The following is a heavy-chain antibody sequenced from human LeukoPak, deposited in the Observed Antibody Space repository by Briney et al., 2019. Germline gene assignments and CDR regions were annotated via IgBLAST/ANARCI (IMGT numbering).Heavy chain of an antibody. Sequence: GGSLRLSCAASGFIFSSYGIHWVRQAPGKGLEWVAVISYDGNNEYYADSVKGRFTISRDNSKSTVYLQMNSLRGEDTAVYYCAKDRSTGWYAGFDCWGQGTLVTVSS. CDR2: ISYDGNNE. D-gene: IGHD6-19*01. CDR1: GFIFSSYG. J-gene: IGHJ4*02. V-gene: IGHV3-30*18. CDR3: AKDRSTGWYAGFDC.